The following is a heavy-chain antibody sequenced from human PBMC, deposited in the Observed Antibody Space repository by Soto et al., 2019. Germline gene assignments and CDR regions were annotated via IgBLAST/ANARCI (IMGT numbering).Heavy chain of an antibody. D-gene: IGHD3-9*01. CDR3: AKAPAHYDILTGYYSYYFDY. V-gene: IGHV3-23*01. CDR2: ISGSGGST. CDR1: GFTFSTYA. J-gene: IGHJ4*02. Sequence: GVSLRLSCAASGFTFSTYAMSWVRQAPGKGLEWVSSISGSGGSTYYADSVKGRFTCSRDNSKNTLYLQMNSLRAEDTAVYYCAKAPAHYDILTGYYSYYFDYWGQGTLVTVSS.